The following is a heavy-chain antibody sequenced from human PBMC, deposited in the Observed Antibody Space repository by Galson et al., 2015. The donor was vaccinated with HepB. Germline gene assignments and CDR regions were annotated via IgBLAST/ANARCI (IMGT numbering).Heavy chain of an antibody. V-gene: IGHV3-7*03. CDR3: ARGGKSSSWYATYYFDC. D-gene: IGHD6-13*01. J-gene: IGHJ4*02. CDR1: GFTFSSYW. CDR2: IKEDGSEK. Sequence: SLRLSCAASGFTFSSYWMSWVRQAPGKGLEWVANIKEDGSEKYYVDSVKGRFTISRDNAKNSLYLQMNSLRAEDTAVYYCARGGKSSSWYATYYFDCWGQGTLVTVSS.